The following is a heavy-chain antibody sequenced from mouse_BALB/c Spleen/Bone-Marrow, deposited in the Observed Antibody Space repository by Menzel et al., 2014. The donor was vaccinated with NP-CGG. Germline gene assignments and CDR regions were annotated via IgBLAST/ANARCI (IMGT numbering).Heavy chain of an antibody. CDR3: TRYGNYYFDY. Sequence: QVQLQQSGAELVKPGASVKLSCKASGYTFTSYYMYWVKQRPGQGLEWIGEINPSNGGTNFNEKFKSKATLTVDKSSSTAYMQLSSLTSEDSAVYYCTRYGNYYFDYWGQGTTLPVSS. CDR2: INPSNGGT. V-gene: IGHV1S81*02. CDR1: GYTFTSYY. D-gene: IGHD2-1*01. J-gene: IGHJ2*01.